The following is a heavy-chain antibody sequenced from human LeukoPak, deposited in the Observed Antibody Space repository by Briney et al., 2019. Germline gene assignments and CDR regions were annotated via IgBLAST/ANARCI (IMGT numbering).Heavy chain of an antibody. CDR1: GYSFTNYW. Sequence: GESLKISCKGSGYSFTNYWIGWVRQMPGKGLEWMGIIYPNASGTRYSPSFRGQVTISADKSITTAYLQWNSLKASDTAMYYCALSSGAYNSAGYFDYWGQGALVTVSS. CDR3: ALSSGAYNSAGYFDY. J-gene: IGHJ4*02. D-gene: IGHD2-15*01. V-gene: IGHV5-51*01. CDR2: IYPNASGT.